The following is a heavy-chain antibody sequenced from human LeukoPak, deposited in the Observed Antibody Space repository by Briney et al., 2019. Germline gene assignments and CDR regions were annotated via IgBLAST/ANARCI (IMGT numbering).Heavy chain of an antibody. CDR1: GGSISSYY. J-gene: IGHJ5*02. CDR3: ARGLYYYDSSGYYYVSWFDP. CDR2: IYYSGST. D-gene: IGHD3-22*01. V-gene: IGHV4-59*12. Sequence: PSETLSLTCTVSGGSISSYYWSWIRQPPGKGLEWIGYIYYSGSTNYNPSLKSRVTISVDTSKNQFSLKLSSVTAADTAVYYCARGLYYYDSSGYYYVSWFDPWGQGTLVTVSS.